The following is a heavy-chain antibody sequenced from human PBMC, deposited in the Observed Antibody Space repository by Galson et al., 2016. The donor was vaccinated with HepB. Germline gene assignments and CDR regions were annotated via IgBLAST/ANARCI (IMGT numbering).Heavy chain of an antibody. D-gene: IGHD3-10*01. J-gene: IGHJ4*02. Sequence: TLSLTCTVSGDSISSGNSYWSWVRQPAGKGLEWIGRIHTSGDTDYNPSLERRVTILADTSKNQFSLHVTSVAAADTAVYYCARGGGSTGHSDFDYWGQGTLVTVSS. CDR2: IHTSGDT. CDR3: ARGGGSTGHSDFDY. V-gene: IGHV4-61*02. CDR1: GDSISSGNSY.